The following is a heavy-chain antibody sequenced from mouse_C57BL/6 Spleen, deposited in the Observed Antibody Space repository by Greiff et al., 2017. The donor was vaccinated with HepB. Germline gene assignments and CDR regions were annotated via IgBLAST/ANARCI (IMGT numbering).Heavy chain of an antibody. CDR2: ISSGGSYT. Sequence: EVMLVESGGDLVKPGGSLKLSCAASGFTFSSYGMSWVRQTPDKRLEWVATISSGGSYTYYPDSVKGRFTISRDNAKNTLYLQMSSLKSEDTAMYYCATEGYSNYGAYWGQGTLVTVSA. V-gene: IGHV5-6*01. D-gene: IGHD2-5*01. CDR1: GFTFSSYG. CDR3: ATEGYSNYGAY. J-gene: IGHJ3*01.